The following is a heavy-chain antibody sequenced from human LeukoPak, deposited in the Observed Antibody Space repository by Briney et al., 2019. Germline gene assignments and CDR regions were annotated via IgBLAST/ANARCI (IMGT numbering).Heavy chain of an antibody. V-gene: IGHV3-23*01. CDR1: GFTFSSNA. J-gene: IGHJ4*02. Sequence: SGGSLRLSCAASGFTFSSNAMSCVRQAPGKGPEWVSAVSVSADSTYYADSVKGRFTISRDNSRNMVYLQTNSLRAEDTAVYYCAKASPYYDILTGYYYYFDYWGQGTLVTVSS. CDR3: AKASPYYDILTGYYYYFDY. CDR2: VSVSADST. D-gene: IGHD3-9*01.